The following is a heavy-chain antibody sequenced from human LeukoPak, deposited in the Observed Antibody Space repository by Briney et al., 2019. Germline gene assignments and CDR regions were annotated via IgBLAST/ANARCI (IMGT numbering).Heavy chain of an antibody. D-gene: IGHD3-10*01. CDR2: ISWHGVTT. J-gene: IGHJ4*02. CDR3: ARGYRGFGELLDY. CDR1: GFTFEDFT. V-gene: IGHV3-43*01. Sequence: PGGSLRLSCAASGFTFEDFTMHWVRQVPRKGLEWVSLISWHGVTTYYADSVKGRFAISRDNSNNTLYLQMNSLSAEDTAVYYCARGYRGFGELLDYWGQGTLVTVSS.